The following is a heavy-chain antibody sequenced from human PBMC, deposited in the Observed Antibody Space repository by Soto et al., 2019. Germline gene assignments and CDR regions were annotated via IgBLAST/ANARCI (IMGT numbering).Heavy chain of an antibody. CDR3: ARDREQYYYGSGSYYFDY. CDR2: IIPILGIA. Sequence: QVQLVQSGAEVKKPGSSVKVSCKASGGTFSSYTISWVRQAPGQGLEWMGRIIPILGIANYAQKFQGRVTITADKSTSTDYMELSSLRSEDTAVYYCARDREQYYYGSGSYYFDYWGQGTLVTVSS. D-gene: IGHD3-10*01. J-gene: IGHJ4*02. CDR1: GGTFSSYT. V-gene: IGHV1-69*08.